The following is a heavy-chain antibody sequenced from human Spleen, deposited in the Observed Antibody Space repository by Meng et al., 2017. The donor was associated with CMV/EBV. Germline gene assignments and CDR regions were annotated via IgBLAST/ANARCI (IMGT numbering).Heavy chain of an antibody. J-gene: IGHJ2*01. V-gene: IGHV3-43D*03. CDR3: AKDRRSTMSWFFDV. D-gene: IGHD5-24*01. CDR2: ISWDGANI. Sequence: ASGFSFDDYAMHWVRQVPGKGLEWLSLISWDGANIFYADSVRNRFTISRDNSRSSLYLQMDGLTPEDSALYYCAKDRRSTMSWFFDVWGRGTLVTVSS. CDR1: GFSFDDYA.